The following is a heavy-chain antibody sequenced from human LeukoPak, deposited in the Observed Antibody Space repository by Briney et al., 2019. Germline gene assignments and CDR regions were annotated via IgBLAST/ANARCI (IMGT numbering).Heavy chain of an antibody. CDR3: AKDSPPTSEWLPDY. J-gene: IGHJ4*02. V-gene: IGHV3-30-3*01. CDR1: GFTFSSYA. Sequence: SGRSLRLSCAASGFTFSSYAMHWVRQAPGKGLEWVAVISYDGSNKYYADSVKGRFTISRDNSQNTLYLQVDSLRVDDTAVYYCAKDSPPTSEWLPDYWGQGTLVTISS. D-gene: IGHD5-12*01. CDR2: ISYDGSNK.